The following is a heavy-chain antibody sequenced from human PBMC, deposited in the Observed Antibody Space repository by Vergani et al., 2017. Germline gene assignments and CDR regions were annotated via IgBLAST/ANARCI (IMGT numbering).Heavy chain of an antibody. CDR3: AKEPQAVPYSEATPSYGMDV. D-gene: IGHD4-11*01. J-gene: IGHJ6*02. Sequence: QVQLVESGGGVVQPGGSLRLSCAASGFTFSSFGMHWVRQAPDKGLEWVAFIQNNGRNKYYADSVKGRFTISRDNSKTTMYLQMNSLRSADTALYYCAKEPQAVPYSEATPSYGMDVWGQGPTVTVSS. CDR1: GFTFSSFG. CDR2: IQNNGRNK. V-gene: IGHV3-30*02.